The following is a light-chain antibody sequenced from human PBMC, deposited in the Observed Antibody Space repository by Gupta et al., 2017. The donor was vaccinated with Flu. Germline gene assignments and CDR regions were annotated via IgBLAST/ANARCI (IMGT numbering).Light chain of an antibody. CDR2: GNSEGSH. V-gene: IGLV4-69*01. Sequence: QVVLTQSPSASASLGASVKLTCTLSSWHTNYAIAWHQQQPEKGPRYLKKGNSEGSHARGDGIPDRVSGSSSGAARSLTISRLQSQDDAHSDCQNWGPGNSVVFGGGTKLTVL. CDR1: SWHTNYA. J-gene: IGLJ3*02. CDR3: QNWGPGNSVV.